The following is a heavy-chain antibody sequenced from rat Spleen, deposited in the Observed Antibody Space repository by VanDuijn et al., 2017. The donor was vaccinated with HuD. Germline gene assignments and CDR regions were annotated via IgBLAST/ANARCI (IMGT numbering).Heavy chain of an antibody. D-gene: IGHD4-2*01. V-gene: IGHV2-45*01. CDR2: IWTGGST. J-gene: IGHJ3*01. CDR1: GFSLTSYN. Sequence: QVQLMESGPGLVQPSETLSLICTVSGFSLTSYNIHWVRQPPGEGLEWMGVIWTGGSTAYNSLLKSRLSISRDTSKSQVFLKMNSLQTEDTATYYCARDLLGPLAYWGQGTLVTVSS. CDR3: ARDLLGPLAY.